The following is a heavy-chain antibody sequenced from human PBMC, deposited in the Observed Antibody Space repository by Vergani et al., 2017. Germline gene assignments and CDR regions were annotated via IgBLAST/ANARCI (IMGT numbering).Heavy chain of an antibody. CDR3: ARQGIVAGTTYYYYYYMDV. CDR2: ISAYNGNT. J-gene: IGHJ6*03. CDR1: GYTFTSYG. D-gene: IGHD6-13*01. Sequence: QVQLVQSGAEVKKPGASVKVSCKASGYTFTSYGISWVRQAPGQGLEWMGWISAYNGNTNDAQKLQGRVTMTTDTSTSTAYMELRSLRSYDTAVYYCARQGIVAGTTYYYYYYMDVWGKGTTVTVSS. V-gene: IGHV1-18*01.